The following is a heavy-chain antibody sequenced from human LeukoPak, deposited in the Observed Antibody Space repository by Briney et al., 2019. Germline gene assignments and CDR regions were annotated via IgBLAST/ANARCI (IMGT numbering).Heavy chain of an antibody. CDR3: ARAVVPAVAGDDAFDI. CDR2: ISSSGSTI. Sequence: GGSLRLSCAASGFTFSSYEMNWVRQAPGKGLEWVSYISSSGSTIYYADSVKGRFTISRDNAKNSLYLQMNSMRAEDTAVYYCARAVVPAVAGDDAFDIWGQGTIVTVSS. CDR1: GFTFSSYE. V-gene: IGHV3-48*03. D-gene: IGHD6-19*01. J-gene: IGHJ3*02.